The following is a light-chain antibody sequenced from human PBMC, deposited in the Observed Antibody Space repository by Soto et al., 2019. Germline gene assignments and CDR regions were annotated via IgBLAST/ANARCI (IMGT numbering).Light chain of an antibody. CDR3: AAWDDSLSGWV. J-gene: IGLJ3*02. Sequence: QSVLTQPPSASGTPGQRVIISCSGSSSNIGSNYVYWYQQLPGTAPKLLIYRNNQRPSGVPDRFSGSKSGTSASLAISGLRCEDEADYYCAAWDDSLSGWVLGGGTKLTVL. V-gene: IGLV1-47*01. CDR2: RNN. CDR1: SSNIGSNY.